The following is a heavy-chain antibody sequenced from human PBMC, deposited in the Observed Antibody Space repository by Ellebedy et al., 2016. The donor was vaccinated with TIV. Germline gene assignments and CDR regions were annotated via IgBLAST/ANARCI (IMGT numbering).Heavy chain of an antibody. J-gene: IGHJ6*02. CDR3: GRESPVAVAGRYYYIMDV. V-gene: IGHV3-7*03. D-gene: IGHD6-19*01. CDR2: IKPDRSEK. Sequence: PGGSLRLSCAAPGFTSNIYWMSWVRQAPGKGPEWVANIKPDRSEKYFVVSVKGRFTISRDNAKNSLYLQMNSLRAEDTAVYDCGRESPVAVAGRYYYIMDVWGQGTTVTVSS. CDR1: GFTSNIYW.